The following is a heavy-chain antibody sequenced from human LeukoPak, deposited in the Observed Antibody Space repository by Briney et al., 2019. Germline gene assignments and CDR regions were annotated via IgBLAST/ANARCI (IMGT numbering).Heavy chain of an antibody. J-gene: IGHJ4*02. CDR1: GGSFSCYY. D-gene: IGHD2-2*01. V-gene: IGHV4-34*01. CDR3: ARRSASSAY. Sequence: PSETLSLTCAVYGGSFSCYYWCWIRQPPGKGLEWIGEINHSGSTNYNPSLKSRVTISVDTSKNQFSLKLSSVTAADTAVYYCARRSASSAYWRWGTLVTVSS. CDR2: INHSGST.